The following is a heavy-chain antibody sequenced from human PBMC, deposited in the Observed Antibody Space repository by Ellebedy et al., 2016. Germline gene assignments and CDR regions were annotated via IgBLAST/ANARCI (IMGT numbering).Heavy chain of an antibody. J-gene: IGHJ3*02. CDR1: GFTFDDYA. CDR2: ISWNSGSI. D-gene: IGHD6-19*01. V-gene: IGHV3-9*01. Sequence: GGSLRLSCAASGFTFDDYAMHWVRQAPGKGLEWVSGISWNSGSIGYADSVKGRFTISRDNAKNSLYLQMNSLRAEDTALYYCAKDSSGWGLNAFDIWGQGTMVTVSS. CDR3: AKDSSGWGLNAFDI.